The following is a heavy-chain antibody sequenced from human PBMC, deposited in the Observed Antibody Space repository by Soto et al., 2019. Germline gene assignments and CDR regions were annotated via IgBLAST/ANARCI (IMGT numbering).Heavy chain of an antibody. Sequence: EVQLLESGGGLVQPGESLRLSCAASGFTFSSYAMTWVRQAPGKGLEWVSSISGSGDYTYFADSVKGRFTISRDNSKATLYLQMSSLRVEDTAIYYCAKDSRRHPRGWFDPWGQGTLVTVSS. CDR1: GFTFSSYA. CDR3: AKDSRRHPRGWFDP. J-gene: IGHJ5*02. V-gene: IGHV3-23*01. CDR2: ISGSGDYT.